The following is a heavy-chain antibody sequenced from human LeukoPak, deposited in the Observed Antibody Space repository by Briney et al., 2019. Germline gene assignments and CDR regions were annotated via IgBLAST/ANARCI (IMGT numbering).Heavy chain of an antibody. Sequence: PGESLRLSCAASGFTFSSYSMNWVRQAPGKGLEWVSSISSSSSYIYYADSVKGRFTISRDNAKNSLYLQMNSLRAEDTAVYYCAREIDFDWLLSYYFDYWGQGTLVTVSS. D-gene: IGHD3-9*01. CDR2: ISSSSSYI. CDR1: GFTFSSYS. J-gene: IGHJ4*02. V-gene: IGHV3-21*01. CDR3: AREIDFDWLLSYYFDY.